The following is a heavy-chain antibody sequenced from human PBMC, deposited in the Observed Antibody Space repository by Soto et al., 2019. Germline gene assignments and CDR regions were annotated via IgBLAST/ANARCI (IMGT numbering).Heavy chain of an antibody. J-gene: IGHJ5*01. CDR2: ITGSGDST. CDR1: GFSFRSYA. V-gene: IGHV3-23*01. CDR3: ARGRGWFDS. Sequence: EVQLLESGGGLVQPGGSLRLSCAASGFSFRSYAMNWVRQAPGKGLEWVSNITGSGDSTYYEDSVKGRFTISRDNSKNTPYVQMNGLRAEDTAVYYCARGRGWFDSWGQGTLVTVSS.